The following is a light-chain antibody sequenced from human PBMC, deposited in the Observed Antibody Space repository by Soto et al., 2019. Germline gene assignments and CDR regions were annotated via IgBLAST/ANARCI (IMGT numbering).Light chain of an antibody. Sequence: DIVMTQSPDSLAVSLGERATINCKSSQSVLYSSNNKNYLAWYQQKPGQPPKLLISWASTRESGVPDRFSGSGSGSDFTFTISTLQAEDVAVYYCQQYYSTPQTFGQGTKVEIK. CDR3: QQYYSTPQT. J-gene: IGKJ1*01. V-gene: IGKV4-1*01. CDR2: WAS. CDR1: QSVLYSSNNKNY.